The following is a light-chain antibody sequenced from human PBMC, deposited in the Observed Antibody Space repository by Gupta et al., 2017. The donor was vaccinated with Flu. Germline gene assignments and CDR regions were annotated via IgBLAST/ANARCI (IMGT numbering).Light chain of an antibody. V-gene: IGLV2-23*01. CDR1: SSDVGSYDL. CDR3: CSYVTSNTWV. J-gene: IGLJ3*02. Sequence: QSALTQPASVSGSPGQSITISFSGTSSDVGSYDLVSWYQHHPGKAPKLVIYEGSKRPSGVSERFSGSKSGNTASLTVSGLQAEDEADYFCCSYVTSNTWVFGGGTKLTVL. CDR2: EGS.